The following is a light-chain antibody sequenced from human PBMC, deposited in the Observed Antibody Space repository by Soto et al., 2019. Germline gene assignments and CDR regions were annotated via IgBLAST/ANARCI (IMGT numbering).Light chain of an antibody. CDR3: QQHGHSPWT. CDR2: STS. V-gene: IGKV3-20*01. Sequence: SQSVSSSYLVWYQQKPGQAPRLLIYSTSSRATGIPDRFSGSGTGPDSTLTFSSLVPEDLAVYYCQQHGHSPWTFARGTKVDNK. J-gene: IGKJ1*01. CDR1: QSVSSSY.